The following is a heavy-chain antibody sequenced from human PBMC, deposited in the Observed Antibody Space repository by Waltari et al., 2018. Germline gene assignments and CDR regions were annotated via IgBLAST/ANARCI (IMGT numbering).Heavy chain of an antibody. CDR3: ATYSSGFLRNAFDI. J-gene: IGHJ3*02. CDR2: IYYIWTP. CDR1: GGSISSSSYY. D-gene: IGHD3-22*01. V-gene: IGHV4-39*01. Sequence: QLRLQESGPGLVKPSETLSLTCTVSGGSISSSSYYWGWIRQPPGKGLGWIGSIYYIWTPYYNPSLKSRVTISVDTSKNQFSLKLSSVTAADTAVYYCATYSSGFLRNAFDIWGQGTMVTVSS.